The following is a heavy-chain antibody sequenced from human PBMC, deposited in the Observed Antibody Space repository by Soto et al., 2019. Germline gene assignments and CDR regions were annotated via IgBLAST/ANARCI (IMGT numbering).Heavy chain of an antibody. D-gene: IGHD3-10*01. Sequence: QVQLVQSGAEVKKPGSSVKVSCKASGGTFSSYAISWVRQAPGQGLEWMGGIIPIFGTANYAQKFQGRVTITADESTSTAYMELSSLRSEDTAVYYCARGNPDGSGSYFRGWFDPWGQGPWSPSPQ. J-gene: IGHJ5*02. CDR2: IIPIFGTA. CDR3: ARGNPDGSGSYFRGWFDP. CDR1: GGTFSSYA. V-gene: IGHV1-69*12.